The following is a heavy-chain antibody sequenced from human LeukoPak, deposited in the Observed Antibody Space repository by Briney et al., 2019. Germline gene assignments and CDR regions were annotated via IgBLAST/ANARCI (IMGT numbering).Heavy chain of an antibody. D-gene: IGHD3-9*01. V-gene: IGHV4-39*01. J-gene: IGHJ5*02. Sequence: SETLSLTCTVSGGSISSSSYYWGWIRQPPGTGLEWIGSIYYSGSTYCNPSLKSRVTISVDTSKNQFSLKLSSVTAADTAVYYCARQKYGDYNNWFDPWGQGTLVTVSS. CDR1: GGSISSSSYY. CDR3: ARQKYGDYNNWFDP. CDR2: IYYSGST.